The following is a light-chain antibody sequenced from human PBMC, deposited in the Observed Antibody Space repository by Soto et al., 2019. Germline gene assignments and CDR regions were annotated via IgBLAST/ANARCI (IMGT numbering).Light chain of an antibody. Sequence: EIVMTQSPAILSVSPGERATLSCRASQSVSTNLAWFQQKPGQTPRLLFNGASTRATGVPARFSGSGSATQFTLTISSLQSEDFGFYYCQQYKQWPVAFGGGTKVDIK. CDR3: QQYKQWPVA. J-gene: IGKJ4*01. CDR2: GAS. CDR1: QSVSTN. V-gene: IGKV3-15*01.